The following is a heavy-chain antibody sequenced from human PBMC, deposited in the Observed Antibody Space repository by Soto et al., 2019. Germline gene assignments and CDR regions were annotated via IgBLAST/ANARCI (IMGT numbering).Heavy chain of an antibody. CDR3: ARDKIVVVPAATNAFDI. J-gene: IGHJ3*02. Sequence: QVQLVQSGAEVKKPGSSVKVSCKASGGTFSSYTISWVRQAPGQGLEWMGRIIRILGIANYAQKFQGRVTITADKSTSTAYMELSSLRFEDTGVYYCARDKIVVVPAATNAFDIWGQGTMVTVSS. CDR2: IIRILGIA. V-gene: IGHV1-69*08. CDR1: GGTFSSYT. D-gene: IGHD2-2*01.